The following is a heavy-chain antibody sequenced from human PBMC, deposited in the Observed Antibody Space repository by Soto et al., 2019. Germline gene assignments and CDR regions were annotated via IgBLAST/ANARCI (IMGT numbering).Heavy chain of an antibody. Sequence: QVQLQESGPGLVKPSQTLSLTCTVSGGSISSGGYYWSWIRQHPGKGLEWIGYIYYSRSTYYNPSXXXRXXISVDTSKNQFSLKLSSVTAAGTAVYYCASGSGSYSSWFDPWGQGTLVTVSS. CDR1: GGSISSGGYY. CDR3: ASGSGSYSSWFDP. J-gene: IGHJ5*02. V-gene: IGHV4-31*03. D-gene: IGHD3-10*01. CDR2: IYYSRST.